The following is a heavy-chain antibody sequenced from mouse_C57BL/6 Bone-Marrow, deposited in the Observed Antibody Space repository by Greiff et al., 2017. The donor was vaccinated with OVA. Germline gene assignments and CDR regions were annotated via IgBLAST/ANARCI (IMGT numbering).Heavy chain of an antibody. D-gene: IGHD5-1*01. V-gene: IGHV1-50*01. Sequence: QVQLQQPGAELVKPGASVKLSCKASGYTFTSYWMQWVKQRPGQGLEWIGEIDPSDSYTNYTQKFKGKATLTVDTSSSTAYMQLSSLTSEDSAVYYCTYTGADYWGQGTSVTVSS. CDR2: IDPSDSYT. CDR3: TYTGADY. CDR1: GYTFTSYW. J-gene: IGHJ4*01.